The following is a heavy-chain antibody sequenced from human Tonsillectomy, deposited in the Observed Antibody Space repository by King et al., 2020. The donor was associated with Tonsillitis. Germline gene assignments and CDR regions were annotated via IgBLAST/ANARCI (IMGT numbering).Heavy chain of an antibody. CDR1: GFTFNSDV. D-gene: IGHD3-10*01. J-gene: IGHJ4*02. V-gene: IGHV3-23*04. CDR2: IRHDGTTT. CDR3: AKLIWVGELLRNFDY. Sequence: VQLVESGGGVVQSGGSLRLSCAASGFTFNSDVMGWVRQAPGKGLEWVSNIRHDGTTTYYAESVKGRFTISRDKSKNKLYLQMNSLGAEETAVYYCAKLIWVGELLRNFDYWGQGTLVTVSS.